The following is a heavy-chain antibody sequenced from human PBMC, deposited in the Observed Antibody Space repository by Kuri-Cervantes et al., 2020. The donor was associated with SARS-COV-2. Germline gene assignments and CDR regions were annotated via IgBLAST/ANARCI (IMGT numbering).Heavy chain of an antibody. J-gene: IGHJ6*03. CDR2: IYYSGST. Sequence: SETLSLTCAASGFTFSSYSMNWVRQPPGKGLEWIGSIYYSGSTYYNPSLKSRVTISVDTSKNQFSLKLSSVTAADTAVYFCARVSSVPAQLSYSRYYYIDVWGKGTTVTVSS. V-gene: IGHV4-38-2*01. CDR3: ARVSSVPAQLSYSRYYYIDV. CDR1: GFTFSSYS. D-gene: IGHD2-15*01.